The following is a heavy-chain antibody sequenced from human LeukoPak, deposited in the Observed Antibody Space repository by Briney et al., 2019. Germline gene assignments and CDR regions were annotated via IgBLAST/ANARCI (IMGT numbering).Heavy chain of an antibody. V-gene: IGHV1-18*01. Sequence: ASVKVSCKASGYTFTSYGISWVRQAPGQRLEWMGWISAYNGNTNYAQKLQGRVTMTTDTSTSTAYMELRSLRSDDTAVYYCARVEEDTAMVTSPDYWGQGTLVTVSS. J-gene: IGHJ4*02. CDR3: ARVEEDTAMVTSPDY. CDR1: GYTFTSYG. CDR2: ISAYNGNT. D-gene: IGHD5-18*01.